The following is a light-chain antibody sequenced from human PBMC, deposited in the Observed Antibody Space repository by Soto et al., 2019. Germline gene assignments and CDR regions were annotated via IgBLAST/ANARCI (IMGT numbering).Light chain of an antibody. CDR2: GAS. CDR3: QQYGSSPPT. V-gene: IGKV3-20*01. Sequence: ESVLTQSPGTLSLSPGERATLSCRASQSVSSSYLAWYQQKPGQAPRLLIYGASSRATGIPDRFSGSGSGTDFTLTISRLEPEDFAVYYCQQYGSSPPTSGQGTRVEIK. J-gene: IGKJ5*01. CDR1: QSVSSSY.